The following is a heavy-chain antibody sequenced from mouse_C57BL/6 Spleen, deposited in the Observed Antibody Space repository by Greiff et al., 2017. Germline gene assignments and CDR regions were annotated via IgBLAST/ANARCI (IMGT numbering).Heavy chain of an antibody. CDR1: GYSITSGYD. Sequence: EVQGVESGPGMVKPSQSLSLTCTVTGYSITSGYDWHWIRHFPGNKLEWMGYISYSGSTNYNPSLKSRISITHDTSKNHFFLKLNSVTTEDTATYYCARGNEYYYARDYWGQGTSVTVSS. V-gene: IGHV3-1*01. CDR3: ARGNEYYYARDY. CDR2: ISYSGST. J-gene: IGHJ4*01.